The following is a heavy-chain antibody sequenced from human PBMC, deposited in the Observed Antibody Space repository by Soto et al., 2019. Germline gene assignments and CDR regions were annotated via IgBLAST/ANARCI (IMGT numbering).Heavy chain of an antibody. CDR3: TTDRGDYGDPFFDY. D-gene: IGHD4-17*01. J-gene: IGHJ4*02. CDR1: GFTFSNAW. V-gene: IGHV3-15*01. Sequence: GGSLRLSCAASGFTFSNAWMSWVRQAPGKGLEWVGRIKSKTDGGTTDYAAPVKGRFTISRDDSKNTLYLQMNSLKTEDTAVYYCTTDRGDYGDPFFDYWGKGTLVTVSS. CDR2: IKSKTDGGTT.